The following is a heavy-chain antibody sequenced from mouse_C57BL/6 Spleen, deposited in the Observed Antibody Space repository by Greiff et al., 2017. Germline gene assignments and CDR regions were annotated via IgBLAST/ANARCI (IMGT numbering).Heavy chain of an antibody. CDR3: ARFGSGWYFDV. Sequence: QVQLQQSGPELVKPGASVKISCKASGYAFSSSWMNWVKQRAGKGLEWIGRIYPGDGDTNYNGKFKGKATLTADKSSSTAYMQLSSLTSEDSAVYFCARFGSGWYFDVWGTGTTVTFSS. D-gene: IGHD3-2*02. V-gene: IGHV1-82*01. J-gene: IGHJ1*03. CDR1: GYAFSSSW. CDR2: IYPGDGDT.